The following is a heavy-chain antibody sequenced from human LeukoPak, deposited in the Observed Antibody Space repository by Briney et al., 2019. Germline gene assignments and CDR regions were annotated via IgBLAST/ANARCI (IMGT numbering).Heavy chain of an antibody. CDR2: IWYDGSNK. V-gene: IGHV3-33*01. CDR3: ASVGQAFDY. CDR1: GFTFSSYG. D-gene: IGHD3-16*01. J-gene: IGHJ4*02. Sequence: GRSLRLSCAASGFTFSSYGMHWIRQAPGKGLEWVAVIWYDGSNKYYADSVKGRFTISRDNSKNTLYLQMNSLRAEDTAVYYCASVGQAFDYWGQGTLVTVSS.